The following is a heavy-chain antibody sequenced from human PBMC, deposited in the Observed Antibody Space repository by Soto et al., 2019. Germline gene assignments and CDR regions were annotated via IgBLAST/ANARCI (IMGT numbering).Heavy chain of an antibody. CDR3: AKGGSGNLGGFDY. V-gene: IGHV3-30*18. CDR2: ISYDGSNK. Sequence: GGSLRLSCAASGFTFSSYGMHWVRQAPGKGLGWVAVISYDGSNKYYADSVKGRFTVSRDNSKNTLYLQMNSLRAEDTAVYYCAKGGSGNLGGFDYWGQGTLVTVSS. J-gene: IGHJ4*02. CDR1: GFTFSSYG. D-gene: IGHD1-26*01.